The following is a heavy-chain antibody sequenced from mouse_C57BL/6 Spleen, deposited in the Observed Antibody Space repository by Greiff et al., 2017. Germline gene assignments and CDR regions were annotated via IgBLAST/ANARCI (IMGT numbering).Heavy chain of an antibody. J-gene: IGHJ4*01. D-gene: IGHD3-1*01. CDR2: IYPGDGDT. CDR1: GYAFSSSW. V-gene: IGHV1-82*01. Sequence: VQLQQSGPELVKPGASVTISCKASGYAFSSSWMNWVKQRPGKGLEWIGRIYPGDGDTNYNGKFKGKATLTADKSSSTAYMQLSSLTSEDSAVYFCAREGLRAMDYWGQGTSVTVSS. CDR3: AREGLRAMDY.